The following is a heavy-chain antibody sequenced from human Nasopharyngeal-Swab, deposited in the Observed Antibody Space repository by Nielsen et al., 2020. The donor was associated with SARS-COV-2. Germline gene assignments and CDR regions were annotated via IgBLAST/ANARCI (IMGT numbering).Heavy chain of an antibody. J-gene: IGHJ6*02. CDR2: INWNGGST. CDR3: ARHYGDYSYYYYGMDV. Sequence: GESLKISCAASGFTFDDYGMTWVRQAPGKGLEWVSGINWNGGSTGYGDSVKGRFTISRDNAKNSLYLQMNSLRDEDTAVYYCARHYGDYSYYYYGMDVWGQGTTVTVSS. D-gene: IGHD4-17*01. CDR1: GFTFDDYG. V-gene: IGHV3-20*04.